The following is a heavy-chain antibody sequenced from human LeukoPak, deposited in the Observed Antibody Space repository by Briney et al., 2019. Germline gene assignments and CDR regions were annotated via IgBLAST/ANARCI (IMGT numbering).Heavy chain of an antibody. CDR3: ARGRTRNSGSYRGGY. D-gene: IGHD1-26*01. CDR2: IYHSGKT. J-gene: IGHJ4*02. V-gene: IGHV4-38-2*02. Sequence: PSETLSLTCTVSGYSINNNYYWDWIRQPPGKGLDWIASIYHSGKTYYNPALKSRVTISVDTSKNQFSLKLTSVTAADTAVYYCARGRTRNSGSYRGGYWGQGTLVTVSS. CDR1: GYSINNNYY.